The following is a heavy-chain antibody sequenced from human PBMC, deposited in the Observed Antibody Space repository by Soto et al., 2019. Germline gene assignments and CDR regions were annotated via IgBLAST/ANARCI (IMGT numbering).Heavy chain of an antibody. CDR1: GYSFTKYW. CDR2: IYPDESDT. D-gene: IGHD3-10*01. V-gene: IGHV5-51*01. J-gene: IGHJ3*02. Sequence: GESLKISCKGSGYSFTKYWIGWVRQMPGKGLEWMAIIYPDESDTRYSPSFQGQVTISADKSISTAYLQWSSLKASDTAMYYCARSSTMAVPFDIWGQGTMVTVSS. CDR3: ARSSTMAVPFDI.